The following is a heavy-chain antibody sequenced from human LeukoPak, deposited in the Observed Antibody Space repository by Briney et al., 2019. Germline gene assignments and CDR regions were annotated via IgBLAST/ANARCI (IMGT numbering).Heavy chain of an antibody. CDR3: ASYSNSWPSYFDY. CDR2: FYYSGST. Sequence: SETLSLTCTVSGGSISSGDYYWSWIRQPPGKGLEWIGYFYYSGSTYYNPSLKSRVTISVDTSKNQFSLKLTSVTAADTAVYYCASYSNSWPSYFDYWGQGTLVTVSS. J-gene: IGHJ4*02. V-gene: IGHV4-30-4*08. D-gene: IGHD6-13*01. CDR1: GGSISSGDYY.